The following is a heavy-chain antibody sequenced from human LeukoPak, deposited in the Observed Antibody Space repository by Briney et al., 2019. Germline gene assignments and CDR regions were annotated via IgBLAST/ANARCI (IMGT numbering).Heavy chain of an antibody. CDR1: GGSISSGGYS. J-gene: IGHJ6*02. CDR2: IYHSGST. D-gene: IGHD3-3*01. V-gene: IGHV4-30-2*01. CDR3: ARRQRFNFWSGNYYYGMDV. Sequence: SETLSLTCAVSGGSISSGGYSWSWIRQPPGKGLEWIGYIYHSGSTYYNPSLKSRVTISVDTSKNQFSLKLSSVTAADTAVYYCARRQRFNFWSGNYYYGMDVWGQGTTVTVSS.